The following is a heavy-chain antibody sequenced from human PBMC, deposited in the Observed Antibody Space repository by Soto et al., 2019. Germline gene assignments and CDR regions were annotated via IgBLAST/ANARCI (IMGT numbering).Heavy chain of an antibody. CDR3: ARGYDENYYYYYMDV. D-gene: IGHD3-16*01. Sequence: SETLSLTCAVSSGSISSSNWWSWVRQPPGKGLEWIGEIYHSGSTNYNPSLKSRVTISVDKSKNQFSLKLSSVTAADTAVYYCARGYDENYYYYYMDVWGKGTTVTVS. CDR1: SGSISSSNW. V-gene: IGHV4-4*02. J-gene: IGHJ6*03. CDR2: IYHSGST.